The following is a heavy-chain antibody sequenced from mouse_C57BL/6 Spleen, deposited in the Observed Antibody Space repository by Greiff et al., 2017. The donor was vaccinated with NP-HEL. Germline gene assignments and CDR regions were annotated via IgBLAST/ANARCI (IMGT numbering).Heavy chain of an antibody. CDR2: IDPSDSYT. CDR3: ARRGAWFAY. Sequence: QVQLQQPGAELVKPGASVKLSCKASGYTFTSYWMQWVKQRPGQGLEWIGEIDPSDSYTNSNQKFKGKATLTVDTSPSTAYMRLSSMTSEDSAVYYSARRGAWFAYWGQGTLVTVSA. CDR1: GYTFTSYW. J-gene: IGHJ3*01. V-gene: IGHV1-50*01.